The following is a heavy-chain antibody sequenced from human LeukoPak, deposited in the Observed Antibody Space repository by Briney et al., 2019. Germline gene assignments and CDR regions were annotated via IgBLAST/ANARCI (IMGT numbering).Heavy chain of an antibody. D-gene: IGHD3-10*01. J-gene: IGHJ3*02. CDR2: INHSGSP. Sequence: SETLSLTCAVYGGSFSGYYWSWIRQPPGKGLEWIGEINHSGSPNYNPSLKSRVTISIDTSKIQCSLTLSPVTAADTAVYYCARDLSDYYGSGSYRPIDAFDIWGQGTMVTVSS. CDR3: ARDLSDYYGSGSYRPIDAFDI. CDR1: GGSFSGYY. V-gene: IGHV4-34*01.